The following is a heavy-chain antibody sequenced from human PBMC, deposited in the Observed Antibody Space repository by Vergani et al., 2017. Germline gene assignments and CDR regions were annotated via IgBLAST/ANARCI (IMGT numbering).Heavy chain of an antibody. Sequence: EVQLLESGGGLVQPGGSLRLSCAASGFTFSSYAMSWVRQAPGKGLEWVSAISGSGGSTYYADSVKGRFTISRDNSKNTLYLQMNSLRAEDTAVYYCAVVRGGKIAAAGTRYFQHWGLGTLVTVSS. CDR3: AVVRGGKIAAAGTRYFQH. J-gene: IGHJ1*01. D-gene: IGHD6-13*01. CDR1: GFTFSSYA. V-gene: IGHV3-23*01. CDR2: ISGSGGST.